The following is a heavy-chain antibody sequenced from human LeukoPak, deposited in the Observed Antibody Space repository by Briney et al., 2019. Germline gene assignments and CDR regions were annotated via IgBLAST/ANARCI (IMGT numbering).Heavy chain of an antibody. CDR2: ISGSGATT. D-gene: IGHD3-16*02. CDR1: GFTFSSYA. J-gene: IGHJ3*02. V-gene: IGHV3-23*01. Sequence: GGSLRLSCAASGFTFSSYAMSWVRQAPGKGLEWVSAISGSGATTIYADSVKGRFTISRDNSRNTLYLQMNSLRVGDTAVFYCAKRGRDTTPEKVDAFDIWGKGKMVTVSS. CDR3: AKRGRDTTPEKVDAFDI.